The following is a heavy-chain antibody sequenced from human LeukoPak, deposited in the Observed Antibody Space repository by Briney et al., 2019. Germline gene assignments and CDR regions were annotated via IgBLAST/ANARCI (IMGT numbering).Heavy chain of an antibody. J-gene: IGHJ4*02. V-gene: IGHV4-31*03. Sequence: PSQTLSLTCTVSGGSISSDSYYYNWLRQPPGKGLEWLGYIYYSGSTSYNSSLKSRATISVDTSKGQFSLKLTSVTAADTAVYYCARFSRYCVSTSCSVYWGQGTLVTVSS. CDR2: IYYSGST. CDR3: ARFSRYCVSTSCSVY. CDR1: GGSISSDSYY. D-gene: IGHD2-2*01.